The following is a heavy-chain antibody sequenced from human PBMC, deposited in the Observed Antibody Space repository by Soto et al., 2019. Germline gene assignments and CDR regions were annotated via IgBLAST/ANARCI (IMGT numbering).Heavy chain of an antibody. D-gene: IGHD2-21*01. Sequence: EVQLVESGGGLVQPGGSLRLSCAASGFTFSSNWMHWVRRVPGRGLVWVSRINTDGSETTYEDSVEARLTISRDNAKNTVYLQMSSLRAEDTAVYYCARDGEGFCGQGTLVTVAS. CDR3: ARDGEGF. V-gene: IGHV3-74*01. CDR1: GFTFSSNW. CDR2: INTDGSET. J-gene: IGHJ4*02.